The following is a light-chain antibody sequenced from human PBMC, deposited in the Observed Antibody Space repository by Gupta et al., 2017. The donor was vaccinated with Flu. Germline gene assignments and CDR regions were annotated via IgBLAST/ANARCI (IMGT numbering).Light chain of an antibody. CDR2: QVN. Sequence: SITISCTGTNSDIGTYNFVSWYQQHPGKAPELLIFQVNNRPSGVSTRFSGSKSGNTASLTISGLQAEDEAVYFCSSYTTTNTLVVFGGGT. CDR3: SSYTTTNTLVV. J-gene: IGLJ2*01. V-gene: IGLV2-14*01. CDR1: NSDIGTYNF.